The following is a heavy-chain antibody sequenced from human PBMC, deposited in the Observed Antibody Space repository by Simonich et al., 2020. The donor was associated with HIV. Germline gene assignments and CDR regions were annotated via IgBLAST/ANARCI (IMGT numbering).Heavy chain of an antibody. D-gene: IGHD4-17*01. J-gene: IGHJ4*02. Sequence: QLHLQQWGAGLLKPSETLSLTCAVYGGSFSGYYWGWIRQPPGKGLEWIGEINHSGSTNYNPSLKSRVTISEDTSKNQFSLKLSSVTAADTAVYYCTRGYGDYGDYWGQGTLVTVSS. CDR1: GGSFSGYY. V-gene: IGHV4-34*01. CDR2: INHSGST. CDR3: TRGYGDYGDY.